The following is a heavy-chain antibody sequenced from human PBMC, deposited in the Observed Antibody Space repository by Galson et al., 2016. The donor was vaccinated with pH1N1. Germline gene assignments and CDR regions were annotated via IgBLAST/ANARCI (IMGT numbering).Heavy chain of an antibody. CDR3: AKVGLHDPSGHFYYMDV. J-gene: IGHJ6*03. D-gene: IGHD3-16*01. CDR1: RFTLSSYG. V-gene: IGHV3-30*02. Sequence: SLRLSCAGSRFTLSSYGIHWVRQAPGKGLEWVAFIRFAGDGQIYTDSVKVRFTISRDNSKNTGYLQMDSLRPDDTAEYFCAKVGLHDPSGHFYYMDVWGKGTTVTVSS. CDR2: IRFAGDGQ.